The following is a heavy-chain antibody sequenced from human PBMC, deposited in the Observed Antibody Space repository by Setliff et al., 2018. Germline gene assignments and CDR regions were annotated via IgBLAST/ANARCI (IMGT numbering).Heavy chain of an antibody. CDR3: ARSNYDILTRNWFDP. Sequence: ASVKVSCKASGYTFTGYYMHWVRQAPGQGLEWMGRINPNSGGTNYAQKFQGRVTMTRDTSISTSYMELSRLRSDDTAVYYCARSNYDILTRNWFDPWGQGTLVTVS. V-gene: IGHV1-2*06. J-gene: IGHJ5*02. CDR1: GYTFTGYY. D-gene: IGHD3-9*01. CDR2: INPNSGGT.